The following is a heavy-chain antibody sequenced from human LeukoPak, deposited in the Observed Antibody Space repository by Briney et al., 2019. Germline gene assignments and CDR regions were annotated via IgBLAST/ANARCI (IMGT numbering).Heavy chain of an antibody. J-gene: IGHJ6*03. V-gene: IGHV1-46*01. CDR2: INPSGGST. Sequence: ASVKVSCKASGYTFTSYYMHWVRQAPGQGLEWMGIINPSGGSTSYAQKFQGRVTMTRDTSTSTVYMELSSLRSEDTGVYYCARAVGLLSDNYYYYMDVWGKGTTVTVSS. D-gene: IGHD2/OR15-2a*01. CDR3: ARAVGLLSDNYYYYMDV. CDR1: GYTFTSYY.